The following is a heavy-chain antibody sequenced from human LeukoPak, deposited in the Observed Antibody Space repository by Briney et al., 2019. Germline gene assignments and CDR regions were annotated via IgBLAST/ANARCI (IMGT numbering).Heavy chain of an antibody. CDR3: ARRARSHYYYYYMDV. CDR2: INPNSGGT. V-gene: IGHV1-2*06. CDR1: GYTFTGYY. Sequence: ASVKVSCKASGYTFTGYYMHWVRQAPGQGLEWMGRINPNSGGTNYAQKFQGRVTMTRNTSISTAYMELSSLRSEDTAVYYCARRARSHYYYYYMDVWGKGTTVTVSS. J-gene: IGHJ6*03. D-gene: IGHD6-6*01.